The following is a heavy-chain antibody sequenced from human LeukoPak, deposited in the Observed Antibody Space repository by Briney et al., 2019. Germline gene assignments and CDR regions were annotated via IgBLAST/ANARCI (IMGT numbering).Heavy chain of an antibody. CDR2: INSDGSST. D-gene: IGHD3-10*01. CDR3: ARKTRSGSYFDY. V-gene: IGHV3-74*01. CDR1: GLTFSSYW. Sequence: PGGSLRLSCAAPGLTFSSYWMYWVRQATGKGLVWVSRINSDGSSTSYADSVKARFTISRDNAKYTLYLQMNSLRAEDTAVYYCARKTRSGSYFDYWGQGTLVTVSS. J-gene: IGHJ4*02.